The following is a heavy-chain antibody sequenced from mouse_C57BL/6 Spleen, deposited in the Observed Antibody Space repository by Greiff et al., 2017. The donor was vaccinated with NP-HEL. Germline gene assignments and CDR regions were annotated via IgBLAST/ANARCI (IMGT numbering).Heavy chain of an antibody. V-gene: IGHV1-62-2*01. CDR1: GYTFTEYT. D-gene: IGHD1-1*01. Sequence: QVQLQQSGAELVKPGASVKLSCKASGYTFTEYTIHWVKQRPGQGLEWIGWFYPGSGSIKYNEKFKDKATLTADKSSSTVYMELSRLTSGDSAVYFCASHEEGYGSNYGYFDVWGTGTTVTVSS. CDR2: FYPGSGSI. J-gene: IGHJ1*03. CDR3: ASHEEGYGSNYGYFDV.